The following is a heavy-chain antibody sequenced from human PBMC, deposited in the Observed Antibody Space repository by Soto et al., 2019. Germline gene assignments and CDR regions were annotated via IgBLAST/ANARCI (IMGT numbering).Heavy chain of an antibody. V-gene: IGHV3-23*01. D-gene: IGHD5-18*01. CDR3: AKDLKARGDSYAHDFDY. CDR1: GFTFSSYA. CDR2: ISGSGGST. Sequence: EVQLLESGGGLVQPGGSLRLSCAASGFTFSSYAMSWVRQAPGKGLEWVSAISGSGGSTYYADSVKGRFTISRDNSKNTLYLPMNSLRAEDTAVYYCAKDLKARGDSYAHDFDYCGQGTMVTVAA. J-gene: IGHJ4*02.